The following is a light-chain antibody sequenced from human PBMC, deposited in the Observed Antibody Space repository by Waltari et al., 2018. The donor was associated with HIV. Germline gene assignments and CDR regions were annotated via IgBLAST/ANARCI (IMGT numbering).Light chain of an antibody. J-gene: IGLJ2*01. CDR3: QAWDNITAI. Sequence: QSALTQPASVSGSPGQSITISCTGTSSDVGGYNYVSWYQQHPGKAPKLMIYDVSKRPSGVSNRFSGSKSGNTASLTISGTQALDEADYFCQAWDNITAIFGGGTKLTVL. CDR2: DVS. V-gene: IGLV2-14*01. CDR1: SSDVGGYNY.